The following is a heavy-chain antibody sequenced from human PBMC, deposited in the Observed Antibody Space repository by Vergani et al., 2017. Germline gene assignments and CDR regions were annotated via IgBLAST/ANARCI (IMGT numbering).Heavy chain of an antibody. CDR1: EYSFGNYW. CDR2: IYPADSDT. J-gene: IGHJ5*02. CDR3: ARHTTYTDA. D-gene: IGHD1-1*01. V-gene: IGHV5-51*01. Sequence: EVELAQSGPEMRKPGESLKISCKGSEYSFGNYWIGWVRQMPGKGLEWMGIIYPADSDTRYSPSFQGQVTIPADKSISTAFLQWDSLKASDTALYYCARHTTYTDAWGQGTLVTVSS.